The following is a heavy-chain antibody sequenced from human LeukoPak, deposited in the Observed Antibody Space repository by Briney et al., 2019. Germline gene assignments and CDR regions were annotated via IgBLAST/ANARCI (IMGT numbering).Heavy chain of an antibody. D-gene: IGHD3-22*01. CDR2: IIPIFGIA. CDR3: ARSTAITMIVVDP. J-gene: IGHJ5*02. Sequence: SVKVPCKASGGTFSSYAISWVRQAPGQGLEWMGRIIPIFGIANYAQKFQGRVTITADKSTSTAYMELSSLRSEDTAVYYCARSTAITMIVVDPWGQGTLVTVSS. V-gene: IGHV1-69*04. CDR1: GGTFSSYA.